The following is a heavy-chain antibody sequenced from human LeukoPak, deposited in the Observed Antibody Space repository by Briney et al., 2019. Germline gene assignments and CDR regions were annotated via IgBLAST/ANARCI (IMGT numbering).Heavy chain of an antibody. V-gene: IGHV4-4*02. CDR1: GGSISSTNW. CDR2: IYHGGTT. J-gene: IGHJ6*04. D-gene: IGHD1-26*01. Sequence: SETLSLTCAVSGGSISSTNWWSWVRQPPGKGLEWIGEIYHGGTTNYNPSLKSRVTISEDKSKNQFSLNLSSVTAADTAIYYCTREAQWGGYFYGMDVWGKGTTVTVSS. CDR3: TREAQWGGYFYGMDV.